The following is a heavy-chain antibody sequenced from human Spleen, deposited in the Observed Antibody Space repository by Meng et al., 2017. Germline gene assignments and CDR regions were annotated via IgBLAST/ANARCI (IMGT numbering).Heavy chain of an antibody. J-gene: IGHJ4*02. CDR2: IYYSGST. CDR1: GGSISSGSYY. D-gene: IGHD6-13*01. CDR3: ARVFLSSYEAAGGTESIFDY. V-gene: IGHV4-61*05. Sequence: SETLSLTCTVSGGSISSGSYYWSWIRQPPGKGLEWIGYIYYSGSTNYNPSLKSRVTISVDKSKNQFSLKLSSVTAADTAVYYCARVFLSSYEAAGGTESIFDYWGQGTLVTVSS.